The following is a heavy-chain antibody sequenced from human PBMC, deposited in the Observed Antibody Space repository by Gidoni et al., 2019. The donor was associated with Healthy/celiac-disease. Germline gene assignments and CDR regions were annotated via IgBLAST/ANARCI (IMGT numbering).Heavy chain of an antibody. D-gene: IGHD3-22*01. Sequence: QVQLVESGGGVVQPGRSRRLSCAASGFTFSSYALHWVRQAPGKGLEWVAVISYDGSNKNYADFVKGRFTISRDNSKNTLYLQMNSLRAEDTAVYYCASGVAYYYDSSSEDYWGQGTLVTVSS. CDR2: ISYDGSNK. V-gene: IGHV3-30-3*01. CDR1: GFTFSSYA. J-gene: IGHJ4*02. CDR3: ASGVAYYYDSSSEDY.